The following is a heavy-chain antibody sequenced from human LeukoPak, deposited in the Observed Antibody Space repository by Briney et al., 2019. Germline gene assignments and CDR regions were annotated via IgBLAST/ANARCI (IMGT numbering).Heavy chain of an antibody. CDR1: GFTFTSSA. CDR2: IVVGSGNT. J-gene: IGHJ3*02. CDR3: AAATPRRRYCSGGSCYLDAFDI. D-gene: IGHD2-15*01. Sequence: SVKVSCKASGFTFTSSAMQWVRQARGQRLEWIGWIVVGSGNTNYAQKFQERVTITRDMSTSTAYMELSSLRSEDTAVYYCAAATPRRRYCSGGSCYLDAFDIWGQGTMVTVSS. V-gene: IGHV1-58*02.